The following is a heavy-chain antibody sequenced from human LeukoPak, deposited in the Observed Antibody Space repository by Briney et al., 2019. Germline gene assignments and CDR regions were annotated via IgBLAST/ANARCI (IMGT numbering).Heavy chain of an antibody. D-gene: IGHD6-13*01. CDR2: ISSSSSYI. J-gene: IGHJ4*02. CDR3: ARGIAAAGSSLDR. Sequence: GGSLRLSCAASGFTFSSYSMNWVRQTPGKGLEWVSSISSSSSYIYYADSVKGRFTISRDNAKNSLYLQMNSLRAEDTAVYYCARGIAAAGSSLDRWGQGTLVNVSS. CDR1: GFTFSSYS. V-gene: IGHV3-21*01.